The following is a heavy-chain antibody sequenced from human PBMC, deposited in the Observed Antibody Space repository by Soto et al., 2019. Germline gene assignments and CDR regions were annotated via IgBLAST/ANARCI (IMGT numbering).Heavy chain of an antibody. V-gene: IGHV4-59*01. CDR2: IYYSGST. J-gene: IGHJ5*02. Sequence: SETLSLTCTVSGGSISSYYWSWIRQPPGKGLEWIGYIYYSGSTNYNPSLKSRVTISVDTSKNQFSLKLSSLRSEDTAVYYCARDNVVVPAAMPGFRQTKKQGNNWFDPWGQGTLVTVSS. CDR3: ARDNVVVPAAMPGFRQTKKQGNNWFDP. D-gene: IGHD2-2*01. CDR1: GGSISSYY.